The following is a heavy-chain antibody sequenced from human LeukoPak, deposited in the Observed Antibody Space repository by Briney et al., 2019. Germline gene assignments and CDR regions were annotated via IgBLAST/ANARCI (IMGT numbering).Heavy chain of an antibody. J-gene: IGHJ4*02. CDR3: ARGYVVRGVIITPGY. Sequence: GRSLRLSCAASGFTFNSYGMHWVRQAPGKGLEGVAVIWYDGSNKYYADSVKGRFTISRDNSKNTLYLQVNSLRAEDTAVYYCARGYVVRGVIITPGYWGQGTLVTVSS. CDR1: GFTFNSYG. D-gene: IGHD3-10*01. CDR2: IWYDGSNK. V-gene: IGHV3-33*01.